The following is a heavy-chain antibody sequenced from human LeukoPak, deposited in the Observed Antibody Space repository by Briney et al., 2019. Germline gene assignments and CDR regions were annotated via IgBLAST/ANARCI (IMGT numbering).Heavy chain of an antibody. Sequence: PGGSLRLSCAASGFTFSSYGMNWVRQAPGKGLEWVSAISGSGGSTYYADSVKGRFTISRDNSKNTLYLQVNSLRAEDTAVYYCAKDRDSYGYGSGSYYNGVFDYWGQGTLVTVSS. CDR1: GFTFSSYG. CDR2: ISGSGGST. V-gene: IGHV3-23*01. CDR3: AKDRDSYGYGSGSYYNGVFDY. J-gene: IGHJ4*02. D-gene: IGHD3-10*01.